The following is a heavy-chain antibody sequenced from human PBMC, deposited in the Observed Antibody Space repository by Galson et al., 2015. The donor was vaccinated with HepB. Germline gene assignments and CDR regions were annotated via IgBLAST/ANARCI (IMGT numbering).Heavy chain of an antibody. D-gene: IGHD6-13*01. CDR3: AKRWSSSWYTGDAFDI. V-gene: IGHV3-23*01. CDR2: ISGSGGST. CDR1: GFTFSSYA. J-gene: IGHJ3*02. Sequence: SLRLSCAASGFTFSSYAMSWVRQAPGKGLEWVSAISGSGGSTYYADSVKGRFTISRDNSKNTLYPQMNSLRAEDTAVYYCAKRWSSSWYTGDAFDIWGQGTMVTVSS.